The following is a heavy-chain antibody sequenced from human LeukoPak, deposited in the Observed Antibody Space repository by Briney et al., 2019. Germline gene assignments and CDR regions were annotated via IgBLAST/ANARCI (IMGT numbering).Heavy chain of an antibody. CDR2: INHSGST. CDR3: AREGSSGWYGMARDYFDY. J-gene: IGHJ4*02. V-gene: IGHV4-34*01. Sequence: SETLSLTCAVYGGSFSGYYWSWIRQPPGKGLEWIGEINHSGSTNYNPSLKSRVTISVDTSKNQFSLKLSSVTAADTAVYYCAREGSSGWYGMARDYFDYWGQGTLVTVSS. CDR1: GGSFSGYY. D-gene: IGHD6-19*01.